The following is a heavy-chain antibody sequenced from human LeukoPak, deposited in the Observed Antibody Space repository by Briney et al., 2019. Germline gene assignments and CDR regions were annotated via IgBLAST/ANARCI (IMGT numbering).Heavy chain of an antibody. CDR1: GFTFSSYA. V-gene: IGHV3-23*01. J-gene: IGHJ3*02. Sequence: GGSLRLSCAASGFTFSSYAMSWVRQAPGKGLEWVSVISDNGGSTYYANSVKGRFTISRDNSKNTVSLQMNSLRGEDTAVYYCGREDRIVLGNDALDIWGQGTMVTVSS. CDR3: GREDRIVLGNDALDI. D-gene: IGHD2-8*01. CDR2: ISDNGGST.